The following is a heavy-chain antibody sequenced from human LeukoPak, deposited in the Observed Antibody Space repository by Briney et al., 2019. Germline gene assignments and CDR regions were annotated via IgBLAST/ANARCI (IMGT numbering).Heavy chain of an antibody. CDR1: GFTFSSYE. D-gene: IGHD3-10*01. Sequence: PGGSLRLSCAAPGFTFSSYEMNWVRQAPGKGLEWVSYISSSGSTIYYADSVKGRFTISRDNAKNSLYLQMNSLRAEDTAVYYCARDGYYYGSGQPEFDYWSQGTLVTVSS. CDR3: ARDGYYYGSGQPEFDY. J-gene: IGHJ4*02. V-gene: IGHV3-48*03. CDR2: ISSSGSTI.